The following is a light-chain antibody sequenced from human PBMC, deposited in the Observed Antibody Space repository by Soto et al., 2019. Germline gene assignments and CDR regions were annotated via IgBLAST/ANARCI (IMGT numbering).Light chain of an antibody. V-gene: IGKV3D-20*02. J-gene: IGKJ5*01. Sequence: EIVLTQSPGTLSLSPGERATLSCRASQSVSNNYLAWYQQRPGQAPRLLIYGASNRATGIPDRFSGSGSGTGFTLTISRLEPEDFAVYYCQQRSDWPSTFGQGTRLEI. CDR1: QSVSNNY. CDR2: GAS. CDR3: QQRSDWPST.